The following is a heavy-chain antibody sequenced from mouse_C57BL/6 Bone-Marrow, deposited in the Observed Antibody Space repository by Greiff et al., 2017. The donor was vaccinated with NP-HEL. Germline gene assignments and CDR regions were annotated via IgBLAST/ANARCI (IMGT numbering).Heavy chain of an antibody. J-gene: IGHJ1*03. V-gene: IGHV1-5*01. Sequence: VQLQQSGTVLARPGASVKMSCKTSGYTFTSYWMHWVNQRPGQGLEWIGAIYPGNSDTSYNQKFKGKAKLTAVTSASTAYMELSSLTNEDSAVYYCTRVASTMIKAWYFDVWGTGTTVTVSS. CDR1: GYTFTSYW. CDR3: TRVASTMIKAWYFDV. D-gene: IGHD2-4*01. CDR2: IYPGNSDT.